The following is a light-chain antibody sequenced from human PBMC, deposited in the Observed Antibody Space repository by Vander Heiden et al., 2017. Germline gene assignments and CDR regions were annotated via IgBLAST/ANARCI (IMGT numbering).Light chain of an antibody. J-gene: IGKJ4*02. CDR1: QSMSSY. V-gene: IGKV1-39*01. Sequence: DIQMTQSPSSLSASVGDIVTITCRASQSMSSYLNWYQQKPGKAPKLLIYAESSLQSGVPARCSGSGSGTDFTLTISSLQEEDVAADYYQQRYSTSLTFGEGTKVEIK. CDR2: AES. CDR3: QQRYSTSLT.